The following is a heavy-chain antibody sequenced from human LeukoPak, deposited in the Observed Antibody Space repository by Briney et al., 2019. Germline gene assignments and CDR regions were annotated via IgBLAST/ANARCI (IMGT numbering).Heavy chain of an antibody. CDR2: IRYDGSNK. J-gene: IGHJ4*02. V-gene: IGHV3-30*02. CDR1: GFTFSSYG. CDR3: AKDRRSGWYEVDY. Sequence: GSLRLSCAASGFTFSSYGMHWVRQAPGKGLEWVAFIRYDGSNKYYADSVKGRFTISRDNSKNTLFLQMNSLRSEDTAVYYCAKDRRSGWYEVDYWGQGTLVTVSS. D-gene: IGHD6-19*01.